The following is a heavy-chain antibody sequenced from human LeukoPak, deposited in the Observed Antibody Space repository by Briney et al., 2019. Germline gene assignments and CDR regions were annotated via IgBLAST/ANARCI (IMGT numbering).Heavy chain of an antibody. CDR2: IIPIFGTA. D-gene: IGHD1-26*01. CDR3: ARDREPEVYYMDV. Sequence: SVKVSCKASGGTFSSYAISWVRQAPGQGLEWMGRIIPIFGTANYAQKFQGRVTITTDESTSTAYMELSSLRSDDTAVYYCARDREPEVYYMDVWGKGTTVTVSS. CDR1: GGTFSSYA. V-gene: IGHV1-69*05. J-gene: IGHJ6*03.